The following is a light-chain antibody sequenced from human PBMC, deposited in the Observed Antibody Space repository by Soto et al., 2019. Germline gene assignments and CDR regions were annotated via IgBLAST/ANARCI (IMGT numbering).Light chain of an antibody. Sequence: DIKMTQSPSSLSASVGDRITITCQASQDITKYFNWYQQKLGKAPKLLIYDASNLQRGVPSRFSGSGSGTHCSLSISSLQPEDIATYYCQQAENGPLTFGGGTKVEIK. CDR2: DAS. CDR3: QQAENGPLT. J-gene: IGKJ4*01. V-gene: IGKV1-33*01. CDR1: QDITKY.